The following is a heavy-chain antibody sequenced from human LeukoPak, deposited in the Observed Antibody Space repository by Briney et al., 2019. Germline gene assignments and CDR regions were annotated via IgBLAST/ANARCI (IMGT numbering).Heavy chain of an antibody. Sequence: PGRSLRLSCAASGFTFSSYALHWVRQAPGEGLEWVAIVSYDGSNKYYADSVKGRFTISRDNSKNTLYLQMNSLRAEDKAVYYCARGSDYGGNTYYFDYWGQGTLVTVSS. CDR2: VSYDGSNK. CDR3: ARGSDYGGNTYYFDY. D-gene: IGHD4-23*01. V-gene: IGHV3-30*04. CDR1: GFTFSSYA. J-gene: IGHJ4*02.